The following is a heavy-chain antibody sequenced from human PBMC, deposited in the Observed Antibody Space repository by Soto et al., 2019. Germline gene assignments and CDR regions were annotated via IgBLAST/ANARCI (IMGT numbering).Heavy chain of an antibody. J-gene: IGHJ4*02. D-gene: IGHD3-3*01. Sequence: QVQLQESGPGLVKPSETLSLTCTVSGGSISSYYWNWIRQTPGKGLEWVGYIYNSGSNHYNPSLRSRVTISGDTTSNQFSLKLTSVTAADTVVYYCASLRGDFWSGYLVLFDYWGQGTLVTVSS. CDR1: GGSISSYY. CDR2: IYNSGSN. CDR3: ASLRGDFWSGYLVLFDY. V-gene: IGHV4-59*01.